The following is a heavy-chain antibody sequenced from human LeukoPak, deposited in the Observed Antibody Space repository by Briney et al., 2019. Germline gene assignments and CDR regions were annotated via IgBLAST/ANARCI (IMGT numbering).Heavy chain of an antibody. CDR1: GASMSSYY. CDR2: LYFDGST. V-gene: IGHV4-59*08. D-gene: IGHD3-16*01. J-gene: IGHJ3*02. CDR3: ASPGGATDGAFDK. Sequence: SETLSLTCTVSGASMSSYYWSWIRQPPGKGLEWLGYLYFDGSTVYNPSLKSRATISVDTSKNQFSLKVRFVTAADTAVYFCASPGGATDGAFDKWGQGTVVTVSS.